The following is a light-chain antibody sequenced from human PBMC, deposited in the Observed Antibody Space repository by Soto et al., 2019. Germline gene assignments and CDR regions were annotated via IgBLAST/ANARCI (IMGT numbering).Light chain of an antibody. Sequence: DIQMTQSPSSLSASVGDRVTITCRASQTISSYLNWYQQKPRKAPKLLIYAASSLQSGVPSRFSGSGSGTDFTLTISSLQPEDFATYYCQQSHGIPYTFGHGTKLEIK. CDR3: QQSHGIPYT. CDR1: QTISSY. CDR2: AAS. J-gene: IGKJ2*01. V-gene: IGKV1-39*01.